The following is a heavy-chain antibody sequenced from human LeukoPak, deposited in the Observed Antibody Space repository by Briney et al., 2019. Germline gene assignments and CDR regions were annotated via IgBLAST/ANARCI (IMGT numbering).Heavy chain of an antibody. CDR1: GFTFSGYT. J-gene: IGHJ4*02. CDR2: ISSSSSYI. Sequence: PGGSLRLSCAASGFTFSGYTMSWVRQAPGKRLEWVSSISSSSSYIYYADSVKGRFAISRDNAKNSLYLQMNSLRAEDTAVYYCARDSDYSGYNRPFGYWGQGALVTVSS. V-gene: IGHV3-21*01. CDR3: ARDSDYSGYNRPFGY. D-gene: IGHD5-12*01.